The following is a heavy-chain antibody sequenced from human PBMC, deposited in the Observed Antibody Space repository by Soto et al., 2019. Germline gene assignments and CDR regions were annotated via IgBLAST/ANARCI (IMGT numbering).Heavy chain of an antibody. V-gene: IGHV4-4*02. CDR2: IYHSGST. Sequence: PSETLSLTCXVSGGSISSSNWWSWVRQPPGKGLEWIGEIYHSGSTNYNPSLKSRVTISVDKSKNQFSLKLSSVTAADTAVYYCAGPPGVVGEMDDYYYYGMDVWGQGTTVTVSS. CDR3: AGPPGVVGEMDDYYYYGMDV. J-gene: IGHJ6*02. D-gene: IGHD3-3*01. CDR1: GGSISSSNW.